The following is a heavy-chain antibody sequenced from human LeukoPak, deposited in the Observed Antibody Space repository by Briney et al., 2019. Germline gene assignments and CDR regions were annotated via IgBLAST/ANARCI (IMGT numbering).Heavy chain of an antibody. J-gene: IGHJ3*02. V-gene: IGHV3-21*01. CDR3: AREGSGSYFSDAFDI. CDR2: ISSSSSYI. CDR1: GFTFSSYS. D-gene: IGHD3-10*01. Sequence: GGSLRLSCAASGFTFSSYSMNWVRQAPRKGLEWVSSISSSSSYIYYADSVKGRFTISRDNAKNSLYLQMNTLRAEDTAVYYCAREGSGSYFSDAFDIWGQGTMVTVPS.